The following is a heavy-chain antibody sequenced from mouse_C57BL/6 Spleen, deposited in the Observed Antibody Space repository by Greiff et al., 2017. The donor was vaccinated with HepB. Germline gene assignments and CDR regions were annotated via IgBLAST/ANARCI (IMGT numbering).Heavy chain of an antibody. D-gene: IGHD1-1*01. CDR1: GYTFTSYW. V-gene: IGHV1-64*01. CDR3: ARYPHYYGSSNYAMDY. CDR2: IHPNSGST. Sequence: QVQLKQPGAELVKPGASVKLSCKASGYTFTSYWMHWVKQRPGQGLEWIGMIHPNSGSTNYNEKFKSKATLTVDKSSSTAYMQLSSLTSEDSAVYYCARYPHYYGSSNYAMDYWGQGTSVTVSS. J-gene: IGHJ4*01.